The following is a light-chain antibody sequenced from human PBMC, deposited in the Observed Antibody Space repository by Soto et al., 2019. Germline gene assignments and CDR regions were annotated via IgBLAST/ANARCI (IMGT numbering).Light chain of an antibody. CDR2: DAS. CDR1: QSIRSW. CDR3: QQYNSYSLLT. V-gene: IGKV1-5*01. J-gene: IGKJ4*01. Sequence: DIQMTQSPSTLSASVGDRVTISCRASQSIRSWLAWYQQKPGKAPKLLISDASDLETGVPSRFSGSGSGTEFTLTISSLQPDVFATYYCQQYNSYSLLTFGGGTKVEIK.